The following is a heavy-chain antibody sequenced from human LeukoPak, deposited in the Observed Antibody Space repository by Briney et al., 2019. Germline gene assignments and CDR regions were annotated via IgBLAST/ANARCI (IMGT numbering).Heavy chain of an antibody. D-gene: IGHD1-1*01. CDR2: VFDSGST. Sequence: SETLSLTCSVSGASFSTNYWSWIRQPPGRGQEWIGYVFDSGSTNYNPSLKSRVTISVDTSTKQFSLRLSSVTAADTAVYYCARLYQQSKWKYYYYYMDVWGKGTAVTVSS. CDR1: GASFSTNY. J-gene: IGHJ6*03. V-gene: IGHV4-59*01. CDR3: ARLYQQSKWKYYYYYMDV.